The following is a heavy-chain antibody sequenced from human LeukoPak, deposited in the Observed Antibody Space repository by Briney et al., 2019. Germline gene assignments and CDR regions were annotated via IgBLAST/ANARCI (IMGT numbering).Heavy chain of an antibody. CDR2: INYSGSI. D-gene: IGHD3-22*01. J-gene: IGHJ4*02. Sequence: SETLSLTCGVSGGSISSDYWSWIRQPPGKGLQWIGYINYSGSINYNPSLKSRVTMSVDTSKNQFSLKLSSVTAADTAVYYCARITMMGYFDYWGQGTLVTVSS. CDR3: ARITMMGYFDY. CDR1: GGSISSDY. V-gene: IGHV4-59*12.